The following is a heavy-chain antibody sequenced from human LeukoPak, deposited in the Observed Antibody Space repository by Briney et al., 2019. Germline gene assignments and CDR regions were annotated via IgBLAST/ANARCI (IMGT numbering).Heavy chain of an antibody. Sequence: ASVKVSCKASGYTFTGYYMHWVRQAPGQGLEWMGWINPNSGGTNYAQKFQGKVTMTRDTSISTAYMELSRLRSDDTAVYYCASPNFEYSSSSLDYWGQGTLVTVPS. CDR1: GYTFTGYY. J-gene: IGHJ4*02. CDR3: ASPNFEYSSSSLDY. V-gene: IGHV1-2*02. CDR2: INPNSGGT. D-gene: IGHD6-6*01.